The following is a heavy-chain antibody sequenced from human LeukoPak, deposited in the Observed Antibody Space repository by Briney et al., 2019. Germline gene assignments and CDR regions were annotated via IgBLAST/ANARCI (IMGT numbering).Heavy chain of an antibody. CDR1: GGPINGYY. J-gene: IGHJ4*02. V-gene: IGHV4-59*12. CDR2: IDYSGNT. D-gene: IGHD4-17*01. CDR3: ARTASMVTTVIDY. Sequence: SETLSLTCTVSGGPINGYYWSWIRQPPGKGLEWIAYIDYSGNTDYNPSLKSRVTISIDTSKNQFSLKVRSVTAADSAIYYCARTASMVTTVIDYWGQGTLVTVSS.